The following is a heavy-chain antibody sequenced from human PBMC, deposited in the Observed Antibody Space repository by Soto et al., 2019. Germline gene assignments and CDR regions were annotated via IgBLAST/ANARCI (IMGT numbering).Heavy chain of an antibody. CDR1: GGTFSSYA. Sequence: GASVKVSCKASGGTFSSYAISWVRQAPGQGLEWVGGIIPRFGTANYAQKFQGRVTITADESTSTAYMELSSLRSEDTAMYYCARSSGGNFGIIIEGSNWFDPWGQGTLVTVSS. J-gene: IGHJ5*02. D-gene: IGHD3-3*01. V-gene: IGHV1-69*13. CDR3: ARSSGGNFGIIIEGSNWFDP. CDR2: IIPRFGTA.